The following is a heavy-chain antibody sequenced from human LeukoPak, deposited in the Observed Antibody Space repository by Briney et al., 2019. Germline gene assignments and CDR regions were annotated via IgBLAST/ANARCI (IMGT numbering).Heavy chain of an antibody. Sequence: SETLSLTCNVSGGSISTYYWSWIRQPAGKGLEWIGRIYTSGTINYNPSLQSRVTISGDKSKNQFSLKLRSVTAADTAVYYCARETHSGPFMDYWGQGILVTLSS. CDR1: GGSISTYY. CDR2: IYTSGTI. D-gene: IGHD5-12*01. J-gene: IGHJ4*02. CDR3: ARETHSGPFMDY. V-gene: IGHV4-4*07.